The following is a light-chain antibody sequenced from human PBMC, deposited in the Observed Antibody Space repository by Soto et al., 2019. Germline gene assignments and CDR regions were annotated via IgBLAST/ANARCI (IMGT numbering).Light chain of an antibody. Sequence: EVVMTQSPATLSVSPGERVTLSCRASQSVRSNLAWYQQKPGQSPRLLIYGASTRATGIPARFSGSGSGTEFTLTISSLQSEDFVTYYCQQSYSTPITFGQGTRLEIK. J-gene: IGKJ5*01. CDR2: GAS. CDR3: QQSYSTPIT. V-gene: IGKV3-15*01. CDR1: QSVRSN.